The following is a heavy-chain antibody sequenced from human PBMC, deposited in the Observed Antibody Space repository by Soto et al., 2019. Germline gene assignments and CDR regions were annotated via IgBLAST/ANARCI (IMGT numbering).Heavy chain of an antibody. J-gene: IGHJ6*02. Sequence: GGSLRLSCAASGFTFSSYAMSWVRQAPGKGLEWVSAISGSGGSTYYADSVKGRFTISRDNSKNTLYLQMNSLRAEDTAVYYCAKGEWEPDYYYGMDVWGQGTTVTVSS. CDR1: GFTFSSYA. CDR2: ISGSGGST. V-gene: IGHV3-23*01. CDR3: AKGEWEPDYYYGMDV. D-gene: IGHD1-26*01.